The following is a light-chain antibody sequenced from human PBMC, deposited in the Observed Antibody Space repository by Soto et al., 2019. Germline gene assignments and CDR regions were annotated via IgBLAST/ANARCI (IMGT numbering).Light chain of an antibody. CDR3: QHYNDWPPAFT. V-gene: IGKV3-15*01. J-gene: IGKJ3*01. Sequence: EILMTQSPATLSVSPGERATLSCRASQSLSRNLAWYQQKPGQAPRLLIYGASTRASGIPARFSGSGSGTECNLTISSLQSEDFALYYCQHYNDWPPAFTFGPGTRVDF. CDR2: GAS. CDR1: QSLSRN.